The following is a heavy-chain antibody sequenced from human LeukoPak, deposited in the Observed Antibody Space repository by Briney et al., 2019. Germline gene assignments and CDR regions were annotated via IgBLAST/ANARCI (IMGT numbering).Heavy chain of an antibody. Sequence: ASVKVSCKASGYTLTDYYMHWVRQAPGQGLEWMGWINPNSGGTNYAQKFQGRVTMTRDTSISTAYMELSRLRSDDTAVYYCAKSELYGVVDYWGQGTLVTVSS. J-gene: IGHJ4*02. CDR2: INPNSGGT. D-gene: IGHD4-17*01. CDR3: AKSELYGVVDY. V-gene: IGHV1-2*02. CDR1: GYTLTDYY.